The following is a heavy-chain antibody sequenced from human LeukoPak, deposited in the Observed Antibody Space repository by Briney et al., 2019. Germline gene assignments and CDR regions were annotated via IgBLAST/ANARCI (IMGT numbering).Heavy chain of an antibody. CDR3: AKDLRAVANSYDFDY. CDR2: IYYSGST. CDR1: GGSISSYY. Sequence: SETLSLTCTVSGGSISSYYWSWIRQPPGKGLEWIGYIYYSGSTNYNPSLKSRVTISVDTSKNQFSPKLSSVTAADTAVYYCAKDLRAVANSYDFDYWGQGTLVTVSS. D-gene: IGHD6-19*01. V-gene: IGHV4-59*01. J-gene: IGHJ4*02.